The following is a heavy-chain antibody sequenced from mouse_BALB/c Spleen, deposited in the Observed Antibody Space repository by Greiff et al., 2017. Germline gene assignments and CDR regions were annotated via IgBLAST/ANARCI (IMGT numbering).Heavy chain of an antibody. CDR1: GCTFTSYW. Sequence: QVQLQQPGAELVKPGASVKLSCKASGCTFTSYWMHWVKQRPGQGLEWIGEINPSNGRTNYNEKFKSKATLTVDKSSSTAYMQLSSLTSEDSAVYYCARRGEVRRDWYFDVWGEGTTVTVSS. CDR2: INPSNGRT. J-gene: IGHJ1*01. CDR3: ARRGEVRRDWYFDV. D-gene: IGHD2-14*01. V-gene: IGHV1S81*02.